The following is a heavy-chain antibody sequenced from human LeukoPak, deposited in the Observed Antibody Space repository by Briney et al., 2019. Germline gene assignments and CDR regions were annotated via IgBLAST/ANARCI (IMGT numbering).Heavy chain of an antibody. CDR3: ARDDCSGGSCYYYYGMDV. CDR1: GFTFSSHA. J-gene: IGHJ6*02. Sequence: GGSLRLSCAASGFTFSSHAMSWVRQAPGKGLEWVSTISASGGSTYYADSVKGRFTISRDNSKNTLYLQMNSLRAEDTAVYYCARDDCSGGSCYYYYGMDVWGQGTTVTVSS. D-gene: IGHD2-15*01. CDR2: ISASGGST. V-gene: IGHV3-23*01.